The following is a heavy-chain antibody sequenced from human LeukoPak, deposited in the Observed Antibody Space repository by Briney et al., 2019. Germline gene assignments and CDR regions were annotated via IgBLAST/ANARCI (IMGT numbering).Heavy chain of an antibody. CDR3: AKDSGDYYDSIGPGFDY. Sequence: GGCLRLSYAASGLTFSSYAISWVRQAPGKGLEWVSAISGSGGSTYYADSVKGRFTISRDNSKNTLYLQMNSLRAEDTAVYYCAKDSGDYYDSIGPGFDYWGQGTLVTVSS. V-gene: IGHV3-23*01. J-gene: IGHJ4*02. D-gene: IGHD3-22*01. CDR2: ISGSGGST. CDR1: GLTFSSYA.